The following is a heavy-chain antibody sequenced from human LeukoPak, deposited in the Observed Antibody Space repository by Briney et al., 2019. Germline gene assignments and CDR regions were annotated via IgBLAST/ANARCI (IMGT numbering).Heavy chain of an antibody. CDR1: GGSASSGSYY. D-gene: IGHD3-10*01. CDR3: ARVSYYGSGSYFLDY. J-gene: IGHJ4*02. CDR2: IYYSGST. V-gene: IGHV4-61*01. Sequence: PSETLSLTCTVSGGSASSGSYYWSWIRQPPGKGLEWIGYIYYSGSTNYNPSLKSRVTISVDTSKNQFSLKLSSVTAADTAVYYCARVSYYGSGSYFLDYWGQGTLVTVSS.